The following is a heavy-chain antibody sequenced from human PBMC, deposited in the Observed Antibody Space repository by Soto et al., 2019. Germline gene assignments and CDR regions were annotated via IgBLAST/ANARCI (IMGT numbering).Heavy chain of an antibody. D-gene: IGHD6-6*01. V-gene: IGHV1-69*13. CDR1: GVTFSSYA. CDR3: ARSQYSSPSKLFDT. Sequence: SVKVSCKASGVTFSSYAISWVRQAPGQGLEWMGGIIPIFGTANYAQKFQGRVTITADESTSTACMGLSSLRSEDTAVYYCARSQYSSPSKLFDTWGQGTLVTVSA. J-gene: IGHJ5*02. CDR2: IIPIFGTA.